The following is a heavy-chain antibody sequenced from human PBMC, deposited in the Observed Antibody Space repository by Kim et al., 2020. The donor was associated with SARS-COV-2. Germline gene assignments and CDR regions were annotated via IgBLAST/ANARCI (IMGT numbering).Heavy chain of an antibody. V-gene: IGHV3-53*01. CDR3: ASTDSGWYHQFDY. CDR1: GFTVSSNY. CDR2: IYSGGST. Sequence: GGSLRLSCAASGFTVSSNYMSWVRQAQGKGLEWVSVIYSGGSTYYADSVKGRFTISRDNSKNTLYLQMNSLRAEDTAVYYCASTDSGWYHQFDYWGQGTLVTVSS. J-gene: IGHJ4*02. D-gene: IGHD6-19*01.